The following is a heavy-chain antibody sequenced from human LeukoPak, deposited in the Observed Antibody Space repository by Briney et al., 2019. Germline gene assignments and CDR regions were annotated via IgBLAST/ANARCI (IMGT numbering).Heavy chain of an antibody. CDR1: GYSISSGYY. Sequence: PSETLSLTCAVSGYSISSGYYWGWIRQPPGKGLEWIGTTYHSGSTYYNPSLKSRVTISIDTSKNQFSLKLSSVTAADTAVYYCARTVDTVATADAFDIWGQGTMVTVSS. V-gene: IGHV4-38-2*01. CDR2: TYHSGST. D-gene: IGHD5-12*01. J-gene: IGHJ3*02. CDR3: ARTVDTVATADAFDI.